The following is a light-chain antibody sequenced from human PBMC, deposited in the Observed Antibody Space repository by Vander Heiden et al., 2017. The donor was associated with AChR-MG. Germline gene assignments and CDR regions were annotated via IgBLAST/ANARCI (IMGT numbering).Light chain of an antibody. CDR2: LNSDGSL. CDR3: QTWGTGIRV. V-gene: IGLV4-69*01. Sequence: QLVLTQSPSASASLGASVKLTCTLSSLHTSFAIAWTQQRPEKGPRYLMKLNSDGSLSKGDGIPDRFSGSSSGAERYLTISSLQSEDEADYYCQTWGTGIRVFGGGTKLTVL. J-gene: IGLJ3*02. CDR1: SLHTSFA.